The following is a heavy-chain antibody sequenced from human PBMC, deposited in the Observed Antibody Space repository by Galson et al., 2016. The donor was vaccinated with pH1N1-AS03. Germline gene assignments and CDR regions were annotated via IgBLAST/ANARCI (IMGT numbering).Heavy chain of an antibody. CDR1: GGSMTSPDW. D-gene: IGHD3-16*02. V-gene: IGHV4-4*02. CDR2: VHYSGTT. J-gene: IGHJ4*02. Sequence: SETLSLTCAVSGGSMTSPDWWTWVRQPPGKGLEWIGEVHYSGTTSYNPSLNSRVTMSIDKSNNQLSLNLGPVTAADTAVYFCASAGYHTPGYHYWGQGALVTVSS. CDR3: ASAGYHTPGYHY.